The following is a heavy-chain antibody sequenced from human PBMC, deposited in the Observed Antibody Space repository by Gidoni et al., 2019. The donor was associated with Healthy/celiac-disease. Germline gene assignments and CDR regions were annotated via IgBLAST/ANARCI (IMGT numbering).Heavy chain of an antibody. V-gene: IGHV1-69*01. J-gene: IGHJ4*02. CDR3: ARLAMTTVVTRGVEGPR. CDR2: IILIFGTA. D-gene: IGHD4-17*01. Sequence: VQLVQSGAEVKKPGSSVNVSCKAPGGTFSSYAISWVRQAPGQGRDWMGGIILIFGTANYAQKFQGRVTITADEATSTAYMELSSLRSEDTAVYYCARLAMTTVVTRGVEGPRWGQGTLVTVSS. CDR1: GGTFSSYA.